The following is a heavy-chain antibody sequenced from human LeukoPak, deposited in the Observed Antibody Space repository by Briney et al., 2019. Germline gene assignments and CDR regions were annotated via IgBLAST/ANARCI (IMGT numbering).Heavy chain of an antibody. J-gene: IGHJ2*01. D-gene: IGHD2-8*01. CDR1: GYTFTSYA. V-gene: IGHV7-4-1*02. Sequence: ASVKVSCKASGYTFTSYAMNWVRQAPGQGLEWMGWINTNTGNPTYAQGFTGRFVFSLDTSVSTAYLQISSLKAEDTAVYYCARDRMLLGYWYFDLWGRGTLVTVSS. CDR3: ARDRMLLGYWYFDL. CDR2: INTNTGNP.